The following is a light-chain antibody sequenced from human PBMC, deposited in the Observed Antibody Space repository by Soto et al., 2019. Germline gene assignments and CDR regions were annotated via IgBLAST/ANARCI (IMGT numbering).Light chain of an antibody. CDR2: TAT. Sequence: QSVLTQPPSASATPGQRVAISCSGSSSNIGSYPVNWYQQLPGTAPKLLIHTATQRPSGVPDRFSGSKSGTSATLAISGLQSEDEADYFCAAWDESLSGWVFGGGTTLTVL. V-gene: IGLV1-44*01. CDR3: AAWDESLSGWV. J-gene: IGLJ3*02. CDR1: SSNIGSYP.